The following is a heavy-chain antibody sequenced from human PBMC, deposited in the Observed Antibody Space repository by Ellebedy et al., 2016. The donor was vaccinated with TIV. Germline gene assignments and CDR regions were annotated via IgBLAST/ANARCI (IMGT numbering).Heavy chain of an antibody. J-gene: IGHJ5*02. CDR2: INPNSGAT. CDR3: ARAEDSSGYYTDWFDP. Sequence: AASVKVSCKASGYTFTGYYMHWARQAPGQGLEWVGWINPNSGATIYAQKFQGRVTMTRDTSISTAYMELSRLRSDDTAVYYCARAEDSSGYYTDWFDPWGQGTLVTVSS. D-gene: IGHD3-22*01. CDR1: GYTFTGYY. V-gene: IGHV1-2*02.